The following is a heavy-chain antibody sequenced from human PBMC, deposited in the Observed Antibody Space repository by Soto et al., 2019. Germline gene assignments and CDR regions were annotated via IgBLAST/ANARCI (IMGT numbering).Heavy chain of an antibody. Sequence: ASVKVSCKASGYTFTGYYMHWVRQAPGQGLEWMGWINPNSGGTNYAQKFQGWVTMTRDTSISTAYMELSRLRSDDTAVYYCARDSSPTYYDSSGYYADYWGQGTLVTVSS. CDR3: ARDSSPTYYDSSGYYADY. CDR1: GYTFTGYY. CDR2: INPNSGGT. D-gene: IGHD3-22*01. V-gene: IGHV1-2*04. J-gene: IGHJ4*02.